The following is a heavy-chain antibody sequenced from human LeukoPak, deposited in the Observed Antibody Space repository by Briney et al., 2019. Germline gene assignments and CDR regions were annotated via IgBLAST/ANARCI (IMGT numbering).Heavy chain of an antibody. Sequence: SETLSLTCTVSIGSTSTGRSYMAWIRQPPGKGLEWIGYIYPSGSTFYNTSLKSRIAISVDTSEDQFSLNLTSVAAADTALYYSARTQVHIAEHEDLRNFGGQGTLVTVSS. CDR3: ARTQVHIAEHEDLRNF. CDR2: IYPSGST. CDR1: IGSTSTGRSY. V-gene: IGHV4-31*02. D-gene: IGHD5-12*01. J-gene: IGHJ4*02.